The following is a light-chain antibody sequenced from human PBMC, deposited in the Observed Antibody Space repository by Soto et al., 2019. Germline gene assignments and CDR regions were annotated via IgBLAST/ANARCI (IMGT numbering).Light chain of an antibody. V-gene: IGKV1-5*03. CDR2: KAS. J-gene: IGKJ1*01. CDR1: QSISTW. CDR3: QQYNSYWT. Sequence: GDRVTITCRASQSISTWLAWYQQKPGKAPKLLIYKASSLESGVPSRFSGSGSGTEFTLTISSLQPDDFATYYCQQYNSYWTFGQGTKVETK.